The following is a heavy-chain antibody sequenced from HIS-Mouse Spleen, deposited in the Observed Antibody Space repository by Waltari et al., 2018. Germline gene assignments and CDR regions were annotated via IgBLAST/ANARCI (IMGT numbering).Heavy chain of an antibody. V-gene: IGHV4-39*07. CDR1: GGSISSSSSS. CDR2: IYYSGST. Sequence: QLQLQESGPGLVKPSETLSLTCTVSGGSISSSSSSWGWLRQPPGKGLEWIGSIYYSGSTYYNPSLKSRVTISVDTSKNQFSLKLSSVTAADTAVYYCAREIPYSSSWYDWYFDLWGRGTLVTVSS. CDR3: AREIPYSSSWYDWYFDL. D-gene: IGHD6-13*01. J-gene: IGHJ2*01.